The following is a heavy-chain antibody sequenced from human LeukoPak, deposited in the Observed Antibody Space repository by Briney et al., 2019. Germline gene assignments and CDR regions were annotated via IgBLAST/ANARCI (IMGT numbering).Heavy chain of an antibody. V-gene: IGHV1-18*01. D-gene: IGHD4-17*01. CDR2: ISAYNGNT. J-gene: IGHJ4*02. Sequence: ASVKVSCKASGGTFSSYAISWVRQAPGQGLEWMGWISAYNGNTNYAQKLQGRVTMTTDTSTSTAYMELRSLRSDDTAVYYWARITYGDTEGYWGQGTLVTVSS. CDR3: ARITYGDTEGY. CDR1: GGTFSSYA.